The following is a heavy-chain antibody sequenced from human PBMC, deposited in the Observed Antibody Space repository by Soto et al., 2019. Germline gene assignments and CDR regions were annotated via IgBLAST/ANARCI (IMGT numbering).Heavy chain of an antibody. V-gene: IGHV3-48*03. CDR1: ASTFSNYE. CDR2: ISEGGGSI. CDR3: ARNKGDYEVY. Sequence: GGSLRLSCVASASTFSNYEMNWVRQAPGKGLEWVSYISEGGGSIHYADSVKGRFTISRDNAKNSLYLQMNSLRAEDTATYYCARNKGDYEVYWGQGTLVTSPQ. D-gene: IGHD4-17*01. J-gene: IGHJ4*02.